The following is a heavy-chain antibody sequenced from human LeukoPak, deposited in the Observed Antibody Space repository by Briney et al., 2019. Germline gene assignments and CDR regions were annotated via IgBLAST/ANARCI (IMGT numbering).Heavy chain of an antibody. Sequence: GGSLRLSCAASGFTFSSYVMSWVRQAPGKGLEGVSAITSGGSTKYVDSVKGRFTISRDNSKNSLYLQMNSLRAEDTAVYYCAKNDHRDYYYYMDVWGKGTTVTVSS. V-gene: IGHV3-23*01. D-gene: IGHD3-10*01. CDR3: AKNDHRDYYYYMDV. CDR1: GFTFSSYV. J-gene: IGHJ6*03. CDR2: ITSGGST.